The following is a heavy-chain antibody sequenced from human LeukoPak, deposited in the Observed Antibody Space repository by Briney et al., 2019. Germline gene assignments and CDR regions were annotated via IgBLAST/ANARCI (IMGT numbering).Heavy chain of an antibody. J-gene: IGHJ5*02. V-gene: IGHV4-30-4*01. CDR2: IYYSGST. CDR1: GGSISSANYC. D-gene: IGHD4-17*01. Sequence: PSETLSLTCTVSGGSISSANYCWSWIRQPPGKGLEWIGYIYYSGSTYYNPSLKSRVTISVDTSKNQFSLKLSSVTAADTAVYYCARETLTTSRWFGPWGQGTLVTVSS. CDR3: ARETLTTSRWFGP.